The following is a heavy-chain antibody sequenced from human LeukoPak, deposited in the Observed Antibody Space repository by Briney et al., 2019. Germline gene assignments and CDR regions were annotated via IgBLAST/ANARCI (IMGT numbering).Heavy chain of an antibody. CDR3: ARGGAAGSYYYYMDV. D-gene: IGHD6-13*01. Sequence: SETLSLTCTVSGGSISSYYWSWIRQPPGKGLEWIGYIYYSGSTNYNPSLKGRVTISVDTSKNQFSLKLSSVTAADTAVYYCARGGAAGSYYYYMDVWGKGTTVTVSS. CDR1: GGSISSYY. V-gene: IGHV4-59*01. CDR2: IYYSGST. J-gene: IGHJ6*03.